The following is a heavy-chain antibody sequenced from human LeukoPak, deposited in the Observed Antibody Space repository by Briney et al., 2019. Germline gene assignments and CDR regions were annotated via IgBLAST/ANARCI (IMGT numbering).Heavy chain of an antibody. J-gene: IGHJ4*02. CDR3: ARGHLISMVRGVLGGGYFDY. V-gene: IGHV4-39*01. CDR1: GASLSSSNYY. D-gene: IGHD3-10*01. CDR2: LHYSGRT. Sequence: SETLSLTCTVSGASLSSSNYYWAWIRQPPGKGLELIASLHYSGRTHHNPSLKSRVSISIDTSKSQFSLQLTSVTVADTAVFYCARGHLISMVRGVLGGGYFDYWGQGALVTVSS.